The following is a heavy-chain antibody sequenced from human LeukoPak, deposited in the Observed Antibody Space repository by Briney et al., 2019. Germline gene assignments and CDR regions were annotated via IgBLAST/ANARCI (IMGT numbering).Heavy chain of an antibody. CDR1: GFXFSSYG. CDR2: ISSDGSNK. J-gene: IGHJ6*02. V-gene: IGHV3-30*18. D-gene: IGHD6-19*01. Sequence: PGGSLRLSCAASGFXFSSYGIHWVRQAPGKGLEWVAVISSDGSNKYYADSAKGRLTISRDNSKNTLYLQMESLRAEDTAVYYCAKDPKAMAGNNYYGMDAWGQGTTVTVSS. CDR3: AKDPKAMAGNNYYGMDA.